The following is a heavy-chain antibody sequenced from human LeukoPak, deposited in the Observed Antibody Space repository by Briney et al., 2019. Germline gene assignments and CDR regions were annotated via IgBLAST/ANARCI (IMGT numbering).Heavy chain of an antibody. CDR2: ISGSGGST. V-gene: IGHV3-23*01. D-gene: IGHD3-22*01. J-gene: IGHJ4*02. CDR3: ARDNYYDSSGYLDY. CDR1: GFTFSGYA. Sequence: GGSLRLSCAASGFTFSGYAMSWVRQAPGKGLEWVSAISGSGGSTYYADSVKGRFTISRDNSKNALYLQMNSLRPEDTAVYYCARDNYYDSSGYLDYWGQGTLVTVSS.